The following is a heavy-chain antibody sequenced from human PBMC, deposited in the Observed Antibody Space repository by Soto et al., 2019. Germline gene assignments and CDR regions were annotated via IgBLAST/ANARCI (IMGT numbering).Heavy chain of an antibody. CDR2: LGDSDDTA. V-gene: IGHV3-23*01. CDR1: GFTLSYYA. Sequence: PXGSLKLSFVGSGFTLSYYAMDLVRQAPGKGPEWVSLLGDSDDTAYYTDSVQGRFTMSRDKSKNTLYLQMSSLRAEDTAIYYCVREGSGWSSRGSFDFWGRGTMVTVSS. J-gene: IGHJ3*01. D-gene: IGHD6-19*01. CDR3: VREGSGWSSRGSFDF.